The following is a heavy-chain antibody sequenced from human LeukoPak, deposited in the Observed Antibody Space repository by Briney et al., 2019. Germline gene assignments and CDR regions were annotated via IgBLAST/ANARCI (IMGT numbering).Heavy chain of an antibody. D-gene: IGHD6-13*01. Sequence: LSGGSLRLSCAASGFTFSSYWMSWVRQAPGKGLEWVASIKQDGSEKYYVDSVKGRFTISRDNAKNSLYLQMNSLRAEDTAVYYCAKGRIAAALFPLGYWGQGTLVTVSS. CDR1: GFTFSSYW. V-gene: IGHV3-7*03. CDR2: IKQDGSEK. CDR3: AKGRIAAALFPLGY. J-gene: IGHJ4*02.